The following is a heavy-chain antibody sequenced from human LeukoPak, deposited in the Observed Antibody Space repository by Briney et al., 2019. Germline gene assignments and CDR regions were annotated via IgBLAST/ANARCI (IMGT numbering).Heavy chain of an antibody. CDR1: SGSFSGYY. CDR2: FNHNWGA. V-gene: IGHV4-34*01. D-gene: IGHD3-22*01. Sequence: SETLSLTCAVYSGSFSGYYWTWFRQPPGKGLEWIGEFNHNWGAKYNPSLKSRVTISVDTSKNQFSLKLSSVTAADTAVYYCARRKYYYDSSGYYYEDLFDYWGQGTLVTVSS. J-gene: IGHJ4*02. CDR3: ARRKYYYDSSGYYYEDLFDY.